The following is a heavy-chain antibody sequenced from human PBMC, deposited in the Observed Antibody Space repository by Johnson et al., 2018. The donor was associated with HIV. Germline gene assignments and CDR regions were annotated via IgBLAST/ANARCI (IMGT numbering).Heavy chain of an antibody. J-gene: IGHJ3*02. CDR2: SGSGGST. Sequence: VQLVESGGGLIQPGGSLRLSCAVSGLSVSINYITWVRQAPGKGLEWVSVLSGSGGSTYYADSVKGRFTISRDNYKNPLYLQMNSLRAEDTSVYYCAKDRDSYYPPTVAAFDIWGQGTMVTVSS. V-gene: IGHV3-23*04. CDR3: AKDRDSYYPPTVAAFDI. D-gene: IGHD4-11*01. CDR1: GLSVSINY.